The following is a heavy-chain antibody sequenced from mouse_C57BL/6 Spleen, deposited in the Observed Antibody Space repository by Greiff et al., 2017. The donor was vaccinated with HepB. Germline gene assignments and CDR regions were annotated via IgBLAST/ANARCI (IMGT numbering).Heavy chain of an antibody. CDR3: ARNFLYYYGSSYGGDY. Sequence: VQLQQPGAELVKPGASVKMSCKASGYTFTSYWITWVKQRPGQGLEWIGDIYPGSGSTNYNEKFKSKATLTVDTSSSTAYMQLSSLTSEDSAVYYCARNFLYYYGSSYGGDYWGQGTTLTVSS. J-gene: IGHJ2*01. V-gene: IGHV1-55*01. CDR1: GYTFTSYW. D-gene: IGHD1-1*01. CDR2: IYPGSGST.